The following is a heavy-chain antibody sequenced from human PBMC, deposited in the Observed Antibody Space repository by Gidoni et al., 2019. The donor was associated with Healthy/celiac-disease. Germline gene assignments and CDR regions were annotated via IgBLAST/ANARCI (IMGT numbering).Heavy chain of an antibody. CDR3: ARDMGCGGDCHQNWFDP. D-gene: IGHD2-21*01. Sequence: QVQLVQSGAEVKKPGASVPVSCKASAYTSTGYYMHWVRQAPGQGLEWMGRINPNSGGTNYAQKFQGRVTMTRDTSISTAYMELSRLRSDDTAGYYCARDMGCGGDCHQNWFDPWGQGTLVTVSS. CDR2: INPNSGGT. V-gene: IGHV1-2*06. J-gene: IGHJ5*02. CDR1: AYTSTGYY.